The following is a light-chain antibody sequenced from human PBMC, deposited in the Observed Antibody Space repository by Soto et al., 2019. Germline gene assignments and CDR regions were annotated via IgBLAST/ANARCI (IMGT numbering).Light chain of an antibody. CDR3: QQSYSTPWT. CDR2: AAS. V-gene: IGKV1-39*01. J-gene: IGKJ1*01. Sequence: DIQLTHSPSTLSASVGDRVTISCLASQGISSYLSWYQQKPGKAPKLLIYAASSLQSGVPSRFSGSGSGTDFTLTISSLQPEDFATYYCQQSYSTPWTFGQGTKVDIK. CDR1: QGISSY.